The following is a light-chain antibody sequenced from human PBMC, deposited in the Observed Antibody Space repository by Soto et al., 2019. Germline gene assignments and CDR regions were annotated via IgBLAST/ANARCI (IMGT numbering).Light chain of an antibody. CDR3: QSYDSSLSGWV. CDR2: GNS. V-gene: IGLV1-40*01. J-gene: IGLJ3*02. Sequence: QPVLTQPPSVSGAPGQRVTISCTVSSSNIGAGYDVHWYQQLPGTAPKLLIYGNSNRPSGVPDRFSGSKSGTSASLAITGLRAEDEADYYCQSYDSSLSGWVFGGGTKLTVL. CDR1: SSNIGAGYD.